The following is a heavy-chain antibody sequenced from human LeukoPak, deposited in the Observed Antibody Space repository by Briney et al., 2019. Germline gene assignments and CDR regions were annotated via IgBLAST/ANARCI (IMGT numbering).Heavy chain of an antibody. J-gene: IGHJ3*02. V-gene: IGHV4-39*01. CDR2: IYYSGST. Sequence: SETLSLTCTVSGGSISSSSYYWGWIRQPPGKGLEWIGSIYYSGSTYYNPSLKSRVTISVDTSKNQFSLKLSSVTAADTAVYYCAPRDAGTDAFDIWGQGTMVTVSS. CDR1: GGSISSSSYY. CDR3: APRDAGTDAFDI. D-gene: IGHD1-14*01.